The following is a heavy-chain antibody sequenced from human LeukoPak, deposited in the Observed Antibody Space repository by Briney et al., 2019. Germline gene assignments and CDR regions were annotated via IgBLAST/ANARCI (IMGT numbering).Heavy chain of an antibody. D-gene: IGHD5-12*01. CDR3: ARAAEYGGYDYFDY. V-gene: IGHV3-48*04. J-gene: IGHJ4*02. CDR1: GFTFSSYS. CDR2: ISSSGTTI. Sequence: GGSLRLSCAASGFTFSSYSMNWVRQAPGKGLEWISYISSSGTTIYYADSVKGRFTISRDNAKNSLYLQMNSLRAEDTAVYYCARAAEYGGYDYFDYWGQGTLVTVSS.